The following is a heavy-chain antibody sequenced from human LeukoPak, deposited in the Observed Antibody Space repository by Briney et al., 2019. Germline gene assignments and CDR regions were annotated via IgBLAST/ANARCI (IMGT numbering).Heavy chain of an antibody. D-gene: IGHD1-1*01. CDR3: ARDAGQLAHFDY. CDR1: GYSISSGYY. V-gene: IGHV4-38-2*02. CDR2: IYHSGST. J-gene: IGHJ4*02. Sequence: SETLSLTCTVSGYSISSGYYWGWIRQPPGKGLEWIGRIYHSGSTSYNPSLKSRVTISVHTSKNQFSLKLSSVTAADTAVSYCARDAGQLAHFDYWGQGTLVTVSS.